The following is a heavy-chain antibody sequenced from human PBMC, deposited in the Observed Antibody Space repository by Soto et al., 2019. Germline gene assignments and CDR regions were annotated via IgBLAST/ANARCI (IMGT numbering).Heavy chain of an antibody. CDR3: ARDSSSSGYYYGMGV. J-gene: IGHJ6*02. CDR2: VSGYSGHS. Sequence: QVHLVQSGAEVKKPGASVKVSCKASNETLTTYGISWVRQAPGQGLEWMGWVSGYSGHSSSAQEFQDRVIMTTDTSTNTAYMELRSLTSADSAVYFCARDSSSSGYYYGMGVWGQGTTVTVSS. V-gene: IGHV1-18*01. CDR1: NETLTTYG. D-gene: IGHD6-6*01.